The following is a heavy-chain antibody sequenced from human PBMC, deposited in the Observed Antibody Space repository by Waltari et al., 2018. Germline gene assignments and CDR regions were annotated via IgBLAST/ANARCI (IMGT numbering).Heavy chain of an antibody. J-gene: IGHJ4*02. CDR2: IYYSGST. V-gene: IGHV4-59*01. CDR3: ARAIGRITIFGVVITSFDY. Sequence: QVQLQESGPGLVKPSETLSLTCTVSGGSISSYYWSWIRQPPGKGLEWIGYIYYSGSTHYNPSLKSRVTISVDTSKNQFSLKLSSVTAADTAVYYCARAIGRITIFGVVITSFDYWGQGTLVTVSS. CDR1: GGSISSYY. D-gene: IGHD3-3*01.